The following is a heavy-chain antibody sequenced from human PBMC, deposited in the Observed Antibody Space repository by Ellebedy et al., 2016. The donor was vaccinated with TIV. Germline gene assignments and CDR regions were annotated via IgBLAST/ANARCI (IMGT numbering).Heavy chain of an antibody. CDR3: AKGGCSSTSCYTGRYYYYYYMDV. CDR1: GFSFSRSP. J-gene: IGHJ6*03. Sequence: GGSLRLSXAASGFSFSRSPMSWVRQAPGKGLEWVSTLSGSSGNTFYADSVQGRFTISRDKSKKTLYLQMNSLRAEDTAVYYCAKGGCSSTSCYTGRYYYYYYMDVWGKGTTVTVSS. D-gene: IGHD2-2*02. V-gene: IGHV3-23*01. CDR2: LSGSSGNT.